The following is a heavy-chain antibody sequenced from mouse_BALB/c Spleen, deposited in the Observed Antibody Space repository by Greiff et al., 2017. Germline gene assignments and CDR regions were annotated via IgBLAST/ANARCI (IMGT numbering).Heavy chain of an antibody. CDR1: GFTFSSYA. CDR2: ISSGGST. Sequence: DVMLVESGGGLVKPGGSLKLSCAASGFTFSSYAMSWVRQTPEKRLEWVASISSGGSTYYPDSVKGRFTISRDNARNILYLQMSSLRSEDTAMYYCARTPYGSSWSIDYWGQGTTLTVSS. D-gene: IGHD1-1*01. CDR3: ARTPYGSSWSIDY. V-gene: IGHV5-6-5*01. J-gene: IGHJ2*01.